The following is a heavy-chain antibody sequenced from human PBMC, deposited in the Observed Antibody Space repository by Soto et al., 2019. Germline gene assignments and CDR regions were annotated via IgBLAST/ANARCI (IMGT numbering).Heavy chain of an antibody. CDR3: ARVHVMVVAGSTFDY. D-gene: IGHD6-19*01. CDR2: GYYLGGA. J-gene: IGHJ4*01. CDR1: GGSITSPSHY. V-gene: IGHV4-39*07. Sequence: SETLSLTCTVSGGSITSPSHYWGWIRQPPGMALEWIGSGYYLGGAYYSPSLRGRVTISVDTSNNQFSLKLTSVTAADTAVYYCARVHVMVVAGSTFDYWGHGTLVTVSS.